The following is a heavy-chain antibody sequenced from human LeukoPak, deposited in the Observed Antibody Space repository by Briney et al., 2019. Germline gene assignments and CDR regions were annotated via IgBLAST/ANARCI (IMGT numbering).Heavy chain of an antibody. CDR1: GFTFSSYW. D-gene: IGHD1-26*01. Sequence: SGGSLRLSCAASGFTFSSYWMSWVRQAPGKGLEWVANIKQDGSEKYYVDSVKGRFTISRDNAKNSLYLQMNSLRAEDTAVYYCARASPRGVRWGPFDYWGQGTLVTVSS. V-gene: IGHV3-7*01. CDR2: IKQDGSEK. CDR3: ARASPRGVRWGPFDY. J-gene: IGHJ4*02.